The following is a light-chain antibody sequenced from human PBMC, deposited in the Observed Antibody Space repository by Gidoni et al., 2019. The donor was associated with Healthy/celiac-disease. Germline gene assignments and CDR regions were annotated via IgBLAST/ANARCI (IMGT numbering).Light chain of an antibody. CDR2: DAS. CDR1: QDISNY. V-gene: IGKV1-33*01. Sequence: DIHLTQSPSSLSASVGDRVTITCQASQDISNYLNWYQQKPGKAPKLLIYDASNLETGVPSRFSGSGSGTDFTFTISSLQPEDIATYYCQQYDNPLYTFGQXTKLEIK. J-gene: IGKJ2*01. CDR3: QQYDNPLYT.